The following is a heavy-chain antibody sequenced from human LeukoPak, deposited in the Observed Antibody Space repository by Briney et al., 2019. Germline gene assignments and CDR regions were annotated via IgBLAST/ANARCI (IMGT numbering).Heavy chain of an antibody. Sequence: PGGSLRLSCAASGFTFDDYAMHWVRQAPGKGLEWVSLISWDGGSTYYADSVKGRFTISRDNSKNSLYLQMNSLRAEDTAVYYCARDSGRTGTYYYWGQGTLVTVSS. CDR1: GFTFDDYA. D-gene: IGHD3/OR15-3a*01. J-gene: IGHJ4*02. CDR3: ARDSGRTGTYYY. V-gene: IGHV3-43D*04. CDR2: ISWDGGST.